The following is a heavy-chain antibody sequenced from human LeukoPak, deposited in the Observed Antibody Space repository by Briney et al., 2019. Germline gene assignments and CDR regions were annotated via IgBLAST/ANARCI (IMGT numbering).Heavy chain of an antibody. V-gene: IGHV3-7*03. Sequence: GGSLRLSCAASHFTFTTYWMSWVRQAPGKGLEWVANIKPDGSEKYYADSVKGRFTVSRDNTKNSLSLQMNSLRAEDTAVYYCARDSPTPYDFWTSQDYWGQGTLVTVSS. J-gene: IGHJ4*02. D-gene: IGHD3-3*01. CDR2: IKPDGSEK. CDR1: HFTFTTYW. CDR3: ARDSPTPYDFWTSQDY.